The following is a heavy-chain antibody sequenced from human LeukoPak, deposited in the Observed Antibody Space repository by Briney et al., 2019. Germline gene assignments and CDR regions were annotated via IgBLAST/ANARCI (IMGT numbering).Heavy chain of an antibody. J-gene: IGHJ4*02. CDR1: GGSISSYY. CDR2: IYYSGST. D-gene: IGHD2-8*01. V-gene: IGHV4-59*01. CDR3: ARVYGPVDY. Sequence: SETLSLTCTVSGGSISSYYWSWIRQPPGKGLEWIGNIYYSGSTNYNPSLKSRVTISVDTSKNQFSLKLSSVTAADTAVYYCARVYGPVDYWGQGTLVTVSS.